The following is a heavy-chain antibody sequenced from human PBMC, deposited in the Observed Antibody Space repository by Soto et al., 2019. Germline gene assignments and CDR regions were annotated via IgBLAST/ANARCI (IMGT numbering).Heavy chain of an antibody. CDR1: GFTLSGHG. CDR2: ITYDGSEI. D-gene: IGHD1-26*01. CDR3: AREQGYGYYRVSDY. Sequence: QVQLVESGGGVVQPGRSLRRSCVASGFTLSGHGMHWVRQAPGKGLEWVAVITYDGSEIHYSDSVKGRFTISRDTSKNIVYLQLNSLKTEDTAMYYCAREQGYGYYRVSDYWGQGTLVTVSS. J-gene: IGHJ4*02. V-gene: IGHV3-30*03.